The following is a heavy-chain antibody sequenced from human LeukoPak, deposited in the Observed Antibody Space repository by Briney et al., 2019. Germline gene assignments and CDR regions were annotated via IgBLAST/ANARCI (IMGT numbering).Heavy chain of an antibody. V-gene: IGHV1-69*13. Sequence: SVTVSCKASGGTFSSYAISWVRQAPGQGLEWMGGIIPIFGTANYAQKFQGRVTITADESTSTAYMELSSLRSEDTAVYYCARRGSGSYYNEPIDAFDIWGQGTMVTVSS. J-gene: IGHJ3*02. CDR1: GGTFSSYA. CDR3: ARRGSGSYYNEPIDAFDI. CDR2: IIPIFGTA. D-gene: IGHD3-10*01.